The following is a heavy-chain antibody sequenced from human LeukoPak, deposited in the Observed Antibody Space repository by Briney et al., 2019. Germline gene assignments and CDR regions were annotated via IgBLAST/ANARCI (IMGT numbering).Heavy chain of an antibody. CDR3: TRPVTGYYYYMGV. J-gene: IGHJ6*03. Sequence: PGGSLRLSCAASGFTFSGSAMHWVRQASGKGLEWVGRIRSKANSYATAYAASVKGRFTISRDDSNNTAYLQMNSLKTEDTAVYYCTRPVTGYYYYMGVWGKGTTVTVSS. D-gene: IGHD3-16*02. V-gene: IGHV3-73*01. CDR2: IRSKANSYAT. CDR1: GFTFSGSA.